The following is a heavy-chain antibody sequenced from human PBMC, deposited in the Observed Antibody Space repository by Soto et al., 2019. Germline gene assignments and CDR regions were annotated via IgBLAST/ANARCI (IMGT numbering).Heavy chain of an antibody. Sequence: PGGSLRLSCAVSGFTVSSYSMNWVRQAPGKGLEWISYISSSSSPIYYADSVKGRFTISRDNAKNSLFLQMNRLRDEDTAVYYCARKNSFIPGTLDAFDIWGQGTMVTVSS. V-gene: IGHV3-48*02. J-gene: IGHJ3*02. CDR3: ARKNSFIPGTLDAFDI. D-gene: IGHD1-20*01. CDR1: GFTVSSYS. CDR2: ISSSSSPI.